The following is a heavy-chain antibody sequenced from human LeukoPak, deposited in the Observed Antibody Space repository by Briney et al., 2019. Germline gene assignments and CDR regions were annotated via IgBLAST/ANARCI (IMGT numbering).Heavy chain of an antibody. V-gene: IGHV4-34*01. D-gene: IGHD2-2*01. CDR3: ARLYSRGYCSSTSCYGP. CDR2: INHSGST. Sequence: SETLSLTCAVYGGSFSGYYWSWIRQPPGKGLEWIGKINHSGSTNYNPSLKSRVTISVDTSKNQFSLKLSSVAAADTAVYYCARLYSRGYCSSTSCYGPWGQGTLVTVSS. CDR1: GGSFSGYY. J-gene: IGHJ5*02.